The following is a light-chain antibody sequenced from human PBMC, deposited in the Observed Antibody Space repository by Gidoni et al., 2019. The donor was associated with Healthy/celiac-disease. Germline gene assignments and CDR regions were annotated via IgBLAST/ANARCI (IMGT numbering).Light chain of an antibody. CDR3: QQYYSYSEFT. J-gene: IGKJ3*01. CDR2: AAS. Sequence: AIRITQSPSSLSASTGDRVTITCRASQGISSYLAWYQQKPGKAPKLLIYAASTLQSGVPSRFSGSGSGTDFTLTISCLQSEDFATYYCQQYYSYSEFTFXPGTKVDIK. CDR1: QGISSY. V-gene: IGKV1-8*01.